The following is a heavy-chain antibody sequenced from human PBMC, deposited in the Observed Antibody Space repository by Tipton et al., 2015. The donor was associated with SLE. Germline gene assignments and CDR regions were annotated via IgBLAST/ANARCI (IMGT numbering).Heavy chain of an antibody. J-gene: IGHJ4*02. CDR2: INHSGST. Sequence: LRLSCAVSGGSISSGGYYWSWIRQPPGKGLEWIGEINHSGSTNYNPSLKSRVTISVDTSKNQFSLKLSSVTAADTAVYYCARGHMVRAWGQGTLVTVSS. V-gene: IGHV4-34*01. CDR3: ARGHMVRA. CDR1: GGSISSGGYY. D-gene: IGHD3-10*01.